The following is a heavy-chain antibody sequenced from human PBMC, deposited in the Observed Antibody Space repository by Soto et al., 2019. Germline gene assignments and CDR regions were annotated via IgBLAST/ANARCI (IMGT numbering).Heavy chain of an antibody. Sequence: PSETLSLTCTVIGDSVSSNNYYWSWIRQRPGKGLEWIGYIHYSGDSYDNPSLTSRITMSMDVSKNQFSLNLRSVTAADTAIYYCARDVNDSSGSQGFDYWGQGPLVTVSS. V-gene: IGHV4-31*03. CDR3: ARDVNDSSGSQGFDY. CDR1: GDSVSSNNYY. D-gene: IGHD3-22*01. CDR2: IHYSGDS. J-gene: IGHJ4*02.